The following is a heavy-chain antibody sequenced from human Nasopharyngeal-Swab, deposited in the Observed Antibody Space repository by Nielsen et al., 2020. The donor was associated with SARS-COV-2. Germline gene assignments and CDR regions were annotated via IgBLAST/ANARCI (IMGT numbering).Heavy chain of an antibody. CDR3: AKDYYGSSGYYYPLRFDY. CDR2: ISYDGSNK. Sequence: GGSLRLSCAASGFTFSSYGMHWVRQAPGKGLEWVAVISYDGSNKYYADSVKGRFTISRDNSKNTLYLQMNSLRAEDTAVYYCAKDYYGSSGYYYPLRFDYWGQGTLVTVSS. CDR1: GFTFSSYG. J-gene: IGHJ4*02. D-gene: IGHD3-22*01. V-gene: IGHV3-30*18.